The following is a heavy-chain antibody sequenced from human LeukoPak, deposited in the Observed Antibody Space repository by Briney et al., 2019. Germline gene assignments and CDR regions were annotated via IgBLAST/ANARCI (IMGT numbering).Heavy chain of an antibody. Sequence: PGRSLRLSCAASGFTFSRYGMHWVRQAPGKGLQWMTVISYDGSDTYYTDSVKGRFTISRDNSKNTLYLQMNSLRAEDTAVYYCAKDADIAAAGYYFGYWGRGTLVTVSS. CDR3: AKDADIAAAGYYFGY. J-gene: IGHJ4*02. V-gene: IGHV3-30*18. CDR1: GFTFSRYG. D-gene: IGHD6-13*01. CDR2: ISYDGSDT.